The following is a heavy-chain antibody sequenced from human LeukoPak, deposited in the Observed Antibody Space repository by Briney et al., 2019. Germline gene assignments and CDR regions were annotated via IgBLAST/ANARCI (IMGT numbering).Heavy chain of an antibody. D-gene: IGHD3-10*01. CDR1: GFTVSSNY. J-gene: IGHJ4*02. CDR2: IYSGGST. V-gene: IGHV3-66*01. Sequence: PGGSLRLSCTASGFTVSSNYMSWVRQAPGKGLEWVSVIYSGGSTSYADSVKGRFTISKDNSKNTLYLQMNSLRAEDTAVYYCARDRGGYFDYWGQGTLVTVSS. CDR3: ARDRGGYFDY.